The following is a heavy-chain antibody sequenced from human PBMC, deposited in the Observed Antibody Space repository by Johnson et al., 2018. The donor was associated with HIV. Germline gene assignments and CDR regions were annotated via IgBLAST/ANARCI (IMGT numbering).Heavy chain of an antibody. V-gene: IGHV3-20*04. CDR1: GFKLYEYD. CDR3: ARDLYYGSGSSVAFDI. J-gene: IGHJ3*02. D-gene: IGHD3-10*01. Sequence: VQLVESGGDVVRPGGSLRISCVASGFKLYEYDVSWVRQVPGKGLEWVSGINWSGEGTAYADSVKGRFTVSRDNSKNTLYLQMNSLRAEDTAVYYCARDLYYGSGSSVAFDIWGRGTMVTVSS. CDR2: INWSGEGT.